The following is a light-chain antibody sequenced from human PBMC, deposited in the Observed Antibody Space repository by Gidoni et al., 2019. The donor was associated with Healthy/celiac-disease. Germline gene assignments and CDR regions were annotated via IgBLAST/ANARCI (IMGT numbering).Light chain of an antibody. V-gene: IGKV2-28*01. CDR2: LGS. CDR1: QSLLHSNGYNY. J-gene: IGKJ4*01. CDR3: MQALQTPLT. Sequence: DIVMTQSQLSLPVTLGEPASISCRSSQSLLHSNGYNYLDWYLQKPGQSPQLLIYLGSNRASGVPDRFSGSGSGTDFTLKISRVEAEDVGVYYCMQALQTPLTFGGGTKVEIK.